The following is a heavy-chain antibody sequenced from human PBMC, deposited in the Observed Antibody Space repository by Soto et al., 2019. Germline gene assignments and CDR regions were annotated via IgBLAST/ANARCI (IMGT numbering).Heavy chain of an antibody. CDR1: GGSIYTGGFY. J-gene: IGHJ4*02. V-gene: IGHV4-31*03. Sequence: SETLSLTCTVSGGSIYTGGFYWSWIRQLPGKGLEWLGYIYYTGSTQYTPSLKGRLSISTDTSDNQFSLRLNSVTAADTAVYYCATSLVTSRARVDYWGQGTPVTVSP. D-gene: IGHD1-26*01. CDR3: ATSLVTSRARVDY. CDR2: IYYTGST.